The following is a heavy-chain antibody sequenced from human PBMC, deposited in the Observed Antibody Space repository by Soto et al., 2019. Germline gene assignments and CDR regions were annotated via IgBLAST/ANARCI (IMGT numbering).Heavy chain of an antibody. D-gene: IGHD4-17*01. J-gene: IGHJ4*02. Sequence: QVQLQESGPGLVKPSQTLSLTCTVSGGSISSGGYYWSWIRQHPGKGLEWIGYIYYSGSTYYNPSLTSRVTISVDTSKHQFSLKLSSVTAADTAVYYCARKATVTTCFDYWGQGTLVTVSS. CDR1: GGSISSGGYY. V-gene: IGHV4-31*03. CDR2: IYYSGST. CDR3: ARKATVTTCFDY.